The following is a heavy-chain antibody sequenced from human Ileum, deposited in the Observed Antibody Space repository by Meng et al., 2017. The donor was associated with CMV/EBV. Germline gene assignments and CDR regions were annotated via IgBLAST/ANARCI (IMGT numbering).Heavy chain of an antibody. J-gene: IGHJ4*02. D-gene: IGHD3/OR15-3a*01. CDR3: ARGRRDWAGYFDY. V-gene: IGHV4-34*01. Sequence: SAVYGGSFSGYSWSWIRQPPGKGLEWIGEINHSGSTNYNPSLKSRVTISVDTSKNQFSLKLSSVTAADTAVYYCARGRRDWAGYFDYWGQGTLVTVSS. CDR2: INHSGST. CDR1: GGSFSGYS.